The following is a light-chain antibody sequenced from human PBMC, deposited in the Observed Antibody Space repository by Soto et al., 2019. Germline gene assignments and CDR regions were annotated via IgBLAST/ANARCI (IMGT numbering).Light chain of an antibody. V-gene: IGKV3-11*01. CDR2: DSS. CDR3: HRRTNWPPEDT. Sequence: EVLLTQSPATLSLTPGESATLSCRASQPINTYLAWYQQKSGQSPRLLIYDSSNRATDIPARFRASRFGTDFTLTITSLKPEDFDTYYCHRRTNWPPEDTFGQGTQLEI. CDR1: QPINTY. J-gene: IGKJ2*01.